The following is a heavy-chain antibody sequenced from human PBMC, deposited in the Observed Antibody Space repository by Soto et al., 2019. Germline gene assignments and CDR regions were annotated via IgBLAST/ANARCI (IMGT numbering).Heavy chain of an antibody. V-gene: IGHV3-15*07. D-gene: IGHD6-13*01. CDR1: GFTFSNAW. CDR2: IKSKTDGGTT. Sequence: GGALRLSCAASGFTFSNAWMNWVRQAPGKGLEWVGRIKSKTDGGTTDYAAPVKGRFTISRDDSKNTLYLQMNSLKTEDTAVYYCTSLQQLVPYYYGMDVWSQGTTVTVSS. CDR3: TSLQQLVPYYYGMDV. J-gene: IGHJ6*02.